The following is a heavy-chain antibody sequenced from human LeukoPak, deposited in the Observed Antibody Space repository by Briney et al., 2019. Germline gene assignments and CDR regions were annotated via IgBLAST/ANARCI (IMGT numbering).Heavy chain of an antibody. CDR3: ARGGDSYGYFDY. J-gene: IGHJ4*02. CDR2: INHSGST. CDR1: GGSFSGYY. Sequence: SETLSLTCAVYGGSFSGYYWSWIRQPPGKGLEWIGEINHSGSTNYNPSLKSRVTISVDTSKNQFSLKLSSVTAAATAVYYCARGGDSYGYFDYWGQGTLVTVSS. V-gene: IGHV4-34*01. D-gene: IGHD5-18*01.